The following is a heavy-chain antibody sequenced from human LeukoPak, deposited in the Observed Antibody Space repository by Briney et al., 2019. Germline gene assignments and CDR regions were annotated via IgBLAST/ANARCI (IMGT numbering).Heavy chain of an antibody. J-gene: IGHJ4*02. CDR1: GYTFTSYG. D-gene: IGHD3-9*01. CDR2: ISAYNGNT. V-gene: IGHV1-18*01. Sequence: ASVKVSCKASGYTFTSYGISWVRQAPGQGLEWMGWISAYNGNTNFAQKLQGRVTMTTDTFTSTAYMDLRSLRSDDTAVYYCARDQAATNTQVRFCLDWGQGTLVTVSS. CDR3: ARDQAATNTQVRFCLD.